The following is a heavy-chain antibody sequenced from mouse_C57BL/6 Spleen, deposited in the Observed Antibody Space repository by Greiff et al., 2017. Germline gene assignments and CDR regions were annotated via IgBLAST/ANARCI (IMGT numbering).Heavy chain of an antibody. V-gene: IGHV1-19*01. CDR1: GYTFTDYY. J-gene: IGHJ3*01. CDR2: INPYNGGT. Sequence: EVQLQQSGPVLVKPGASVKMSCKASGYTFTDYYMNWVKQSHGKSLEWIGVINPYNGGTSYNQKFKGKVTLTVDKSSSTAYMELNSLTSEDSAVYYCAIHVYSSAWFAYWGQGTLVTVAA. CDR3: AIHVYSSAWFAY. D-gene: IGHD3-1*01.